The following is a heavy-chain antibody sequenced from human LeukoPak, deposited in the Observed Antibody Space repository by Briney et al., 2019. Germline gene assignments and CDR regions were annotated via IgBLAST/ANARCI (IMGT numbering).Heavy chain of an antibody. D-gene: IGHD3-22*01. CDR2: IYSGGST. Sequence: PGGSRRLSCAASGFTVRSNYMSWVRQAPGKGLEWGSVIYSGGSTYYPDSVKGRFTISRDNSKNTLYLQMNSLRAEDTAVYYCASPYYYDSSGPNAFDIWGQGTMVTVSS. CDR1: GFTVRSNY. J-gene: IGHJ3*02. CDR3: ASPYYYDSSGPNAFDI. V-gene: IGHV3-66*02.